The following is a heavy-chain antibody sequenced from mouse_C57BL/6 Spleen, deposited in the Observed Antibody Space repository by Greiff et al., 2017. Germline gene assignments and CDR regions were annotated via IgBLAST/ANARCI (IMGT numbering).Heavy chain of an antibody. CDR1: GYTFTGYW. J-gene: IGHJ1*03. V-gene: IGHV1-9*01. CDR2: ILPGSGST. D-gene: IGHD2-4*01. CDR3: AKEGIYYDRGYFDV. Sequence: QVQLQQSGAELMKPGASVKLSCKATGYTFTGYWIEWVKQRPGHGLEWIGEILPGSGSTNYNEKFKGKATFTADTSSNTAYMLLSSLTTEDSAIYYCAKEGIYYDRGYFDVWGTGTTVTVSS.